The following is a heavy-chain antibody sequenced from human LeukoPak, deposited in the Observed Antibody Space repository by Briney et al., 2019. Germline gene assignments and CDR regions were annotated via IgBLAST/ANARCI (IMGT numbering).Heavy chain of an antibody. Sequence: PSQTLSLTCTVSGGSISSGSYYWSWIRQPAGKGLEWIGRVYSSGSTNYNPSLKSRVTISVDTSKNQFSLKLSSVTAADTAVYYCAMSDDSSGYTPDAFDIWGQGTMVTVSS. V-gene: IGHV4-61*02. CDR3: AMSDDSSGYTPDAFDI. CDR1: GGSISSGSYY. D-gene: IGHD3-22*01. CDR2: VYSSGST. J-gene: IGHJ3*02.